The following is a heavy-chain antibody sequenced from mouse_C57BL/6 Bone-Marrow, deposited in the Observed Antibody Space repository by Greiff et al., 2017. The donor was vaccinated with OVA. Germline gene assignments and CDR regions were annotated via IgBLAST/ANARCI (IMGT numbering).Heavy chain of an antibody. CDR2: IDPSDSYT. Sequence: QVQLKQPGAELVMPGASVKLSCKASGYTFTSYWMHWVKQRPGQGLEWIGEIDPSDSYTNYNQKFKGKSTLTVDKSSSTAYMQLSSLTSEDSAVYYCARRGIYYYGLFDYWGQGTTLTVSS. V-gene: IGHV1-69*01. J-gene: IGHJ2*01. CDR1: GYTFTSYW. CDR3: ARRGIYYYGLFDY. D-gene: IGHD1-1*01.